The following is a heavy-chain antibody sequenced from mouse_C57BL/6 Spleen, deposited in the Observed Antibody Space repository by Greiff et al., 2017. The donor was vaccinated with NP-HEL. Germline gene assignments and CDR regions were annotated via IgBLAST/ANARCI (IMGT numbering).Heavy chain of an antibody. V-gene: IGHV1-50*01. D-gene: IGHD3-2*02. CDR3: ARVSSGWDY. Sequence: VQLQQPGAELVKPGASVKLSCKASGYTFTSYWMQWVKQRPGQGLEWIGEIDPSDSYTNYSQKFKGKATLTVDTSSSTAYMQLSSLTSEDSAVYYCARVSSGWDYWGQGTTLTVSS. CDR2: IDPSDSYT. CDR1: GYTFTSYW. J-gene: IGHJ2*01.